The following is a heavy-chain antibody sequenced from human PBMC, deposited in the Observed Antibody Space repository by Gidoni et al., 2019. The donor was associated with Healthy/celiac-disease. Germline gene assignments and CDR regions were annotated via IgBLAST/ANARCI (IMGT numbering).Heavy chain of an antibody. D-gene: IGHD3-10*01. V-gene: IGHV3-23*01. CDR3: AKDYGPSVYPHFDY. J-gene: IGHJ4*02. Sequence: EVQLLESGGGLVQPGGSLRLSCAATGFSFSSYAMSWVRQAPGKGLEWVSAISGSGGSTYYADSVKGRFTISRDNSKNTLYLQMNSLRAEDTAVYYCAKDYGPSVYPHFDYWGQGTLVTVSS. CDR1: GFSFSSYA. CDR2: ISGSGGST.